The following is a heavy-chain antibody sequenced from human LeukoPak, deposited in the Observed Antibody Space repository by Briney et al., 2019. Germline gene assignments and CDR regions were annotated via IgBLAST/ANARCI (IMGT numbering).Heavy chain of an antibody. CDR2: IIPIFGTA. V-gene: IGHV1-69*13. CDR3: ASDDSSGYYGSAMKSFDY. D-gene: IGHD3-22*01. Sequence: SVKVSCNASGGTFSSYAISWVRQAPGQGLEWMGGIIPIFGTANYAQKFQGRVTITADESTSTAYMELSSLRSEDTAVYYCASDDSSGYYGSAMKSFDYWGQGTLVTVSS. CDR1: GGTFSSYA. J-gene: IGHJ4*02.